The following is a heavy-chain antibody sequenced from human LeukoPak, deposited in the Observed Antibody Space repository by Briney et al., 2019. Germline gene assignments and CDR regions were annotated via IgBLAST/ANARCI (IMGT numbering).Heavy chain of an antibody. J-gene: IGHJ4*02. V-gene: IGHV1-2*02. CDR2: INPNSGGT. CDR1: GYTFTGYY. D-gene: IGHD1-26*01. CDR3: ASDLWGVGPSLVGYYFDH. Sequence: GASVKVSCKASGYTFTGYYMHWVRQAPGQGLEWMGWINPNSGGTNYAQKFQGRVTMTRDTSISTAYMDLSRLRSDDTAVYYCASDLWGVGPSLVGYYFDHWGQGTLVTVSS.